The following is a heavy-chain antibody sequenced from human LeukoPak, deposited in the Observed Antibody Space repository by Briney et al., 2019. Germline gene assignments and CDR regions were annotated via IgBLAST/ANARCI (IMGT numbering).Heavy chain of an antibody. CDR3: SRAVEPNGRSLDS. Sequence: SETLSLTCAVYGGSFSGYYWSWIRQPPGKGLEWIGEINHSGSTNYNPPLKSRVTMSVDTSKNQFSLRLTSVTAADTAVYYCSRAVEPNGRSLDSWGQGTLVTVSS. D-gene: IGHD6-19*01. J-gene: IGHJ4*02. CDR2: INHSGST. CDR1: GGSFSGYY. V-gene: IGHV4-34*01.